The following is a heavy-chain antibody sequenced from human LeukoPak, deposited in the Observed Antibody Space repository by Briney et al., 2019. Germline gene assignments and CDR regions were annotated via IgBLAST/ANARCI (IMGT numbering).Heavy chain of an antibody. CDR2: ISYDGSNK. J-gene: IGHJ4*02. CDR3: ARGQWLAAKGFDY. V-gene: IGHV3-30-3*01. CDR1: GFTFSSYA. D-gene: IGHD6-19*01. Sequence: GRSLRLSCAASGFTFSSYAMHWVRQAPGKGLEWVAVISYDGSNKYYADSVKGRFTISRDNSKNTLYLQMNSLRAEDTAVYYCARGQWLAAKGFDYWGQGTLVTVSS.